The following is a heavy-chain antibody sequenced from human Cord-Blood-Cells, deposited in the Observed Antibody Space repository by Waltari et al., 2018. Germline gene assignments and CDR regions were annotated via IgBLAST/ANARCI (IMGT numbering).Heavy chain of an antibody. V-gene: IGHV3-30*02. CDR1: RFTFSSYG. Sequence: QVQLVESGGGGVQPGGSLRLSCAASRFTFSSYGMHWVRQAPGKGLEWVAFIRYDGSNKYYADSVKGRFTISRDNSKNTLYLQMNSLRAEDTAVYYCGVDYWGQGTLVTVSS. CDR3: GVDY. J-gene: IGHJ4*02. CDR2: IRYDGSNK.